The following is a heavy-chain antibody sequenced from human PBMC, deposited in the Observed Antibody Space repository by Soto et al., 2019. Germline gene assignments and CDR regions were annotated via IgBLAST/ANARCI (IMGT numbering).Heavy chain of an antibody. CDR1: SDSISSYY. CDR2: NDYSGNT. Sequence: SETLSLTCTVSSDSISSYYWIWIRQSPGKGLEWIGYNDYSGNTNYNPSLKSRVTISGDTSKNQFSLRLSSVTAADTAVYYCARAVGDPLYYLDYWGQGTLVTVSS. D-gene: IGHD6-19*01. V-gene: IGHV4-59*08. CDR3: ARAVGDPLYYLDY. J-gene: IGHJ4*02.